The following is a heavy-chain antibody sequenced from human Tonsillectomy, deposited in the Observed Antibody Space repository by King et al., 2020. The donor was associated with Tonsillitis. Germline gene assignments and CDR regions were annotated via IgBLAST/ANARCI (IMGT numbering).Heavy chain of an antibody. D-gene: IGHD1-1*01. Sequence: SNPALKSAVTMAVETPKSQFSLKLSSVTAADTAVYYCAREISLADAFDIWGQGTMVTVSS. V-gene: IGHV4-4*07. J-gene: IGHJ3*02. CDR3: AREISLADAFDI.